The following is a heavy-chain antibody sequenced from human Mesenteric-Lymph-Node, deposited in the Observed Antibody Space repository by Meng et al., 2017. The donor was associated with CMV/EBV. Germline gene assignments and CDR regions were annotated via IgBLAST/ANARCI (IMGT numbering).Heavy chain of an antibody. Sequence: ASVKVSCKASGYTFIGYYMEWVRQAPGQGLEWMGWINPDSHATNYAQRFQGRVTMTRDTSISTAYMELTRLTSDDTAVYYCGRSHDSSAYYGDYYGVDVWGQGTTVTVSS. V-gene: IGHV1-2*02. J-gene: IGHJ6*02. CDR2: INPDSHAT. CDR1: GYTFIGYY. D-gene: IGHD3-22*01. CDR3: GRSHDSSAYYGDYYGVDV.